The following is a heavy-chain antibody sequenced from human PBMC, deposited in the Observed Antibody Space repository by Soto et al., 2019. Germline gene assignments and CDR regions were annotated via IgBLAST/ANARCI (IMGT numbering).Heavy chain of an antibody. V-gene: IGHV3-30*18. Sequence: QVQLVESGGGVVPPGRSLRLSCAASGFTFSSYGMHWVGQAPGKGLEWVAIISYDGSEKYYAGSVKGRFTISRDNSKNTLYLQMNSLRAEDTAVYYCAKGAVTSSLYYFDYWGQGTLVTVSS. J-gene: IGHJ4*02. CDR2: ISYDGSEK. D-gene: IGHD4-17*01. CDR1: GFTFSSYG. CDR3: AKGAVTSSLYYFDY.